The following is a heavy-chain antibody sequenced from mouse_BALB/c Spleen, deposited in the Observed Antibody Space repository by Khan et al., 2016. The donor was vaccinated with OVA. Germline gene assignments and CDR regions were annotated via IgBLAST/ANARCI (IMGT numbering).Heavy chain of an antibody. CDR1: GYSITSGYG. Sequence: EVQLQESGPGLVKPSQSLSLTCTVTGYSITSGYGWNWIRQFPGNKLEWMGFISYSGSTNYNPSLQSRISITRDTSKNQFFLQLNSVTTEDTATYYCARTARIKYWGQGTTLTVSS. D-gene: IGHD1-2*01. CDR3: ARTARIKY. CDR2: ISYSGST. V-gene: IGHV3-2*02. J-gene: IGHJ2*01.